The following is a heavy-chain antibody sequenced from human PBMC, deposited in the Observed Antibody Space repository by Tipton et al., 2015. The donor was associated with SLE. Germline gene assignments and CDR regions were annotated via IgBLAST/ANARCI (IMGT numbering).Heavy chain of an antibody. D-gene: IGHD4/OR15-4a*01. Sequence: TLSLTCTVSGGSISNYYWSWIRQSPGKGLEWVGYIHFPARTNFNPSLKSRVSMSLDTSNRFSLRLTSVTAADTGTYYCARDELVVLSSARWSYYYGMDVWGQGTTVTVSS. CDR2: IHFPART. CDR1: GGSISNYY. V-gene: IGHV4-59*01. CDR3: ARDELVVLSSARWSYYYGMDV. J-gene: IGHJ6*02.